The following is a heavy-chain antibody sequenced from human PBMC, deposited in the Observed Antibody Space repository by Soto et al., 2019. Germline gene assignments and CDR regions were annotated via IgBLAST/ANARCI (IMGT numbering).Heavy chain of an antibody. CDR3: ARRESGSYAFDI. V-gene: IGHV4-59*08. J-gene: IGHJ3*02. CDR2: IYYSGST. Sequence: SETLSLTCTVSGGSISSYYWSWIRQPPGKGLEWIGYIYYSGSTNYNPSLKSRVTISVDTSKNQFSLKLSSVTAADTAVYYCARRESGSYAFDIWGQGTMVTVSS. D-gene: IGHD1-26*01. CDR1: GGSISSYY.